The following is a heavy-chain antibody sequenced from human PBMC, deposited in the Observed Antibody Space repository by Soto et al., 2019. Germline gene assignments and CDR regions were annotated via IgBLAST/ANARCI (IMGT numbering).Heavy chain of an antibody. D-gene: IGHD6-6*01. CDR1: GFPFGGIA. CDR3: AKYRQLVIYYFDY. V-gene: IGHV3-23*01. J-gene: IGHJ4*02. Sequence: EVQLLESGGGLDQPGGSLGLSCAASGFPFGGIAMSWVRQAPGRGLEWVSAIGGSGGSTYYADSVKGRFTISRDNSKNTLYLQMNSLRAEDTAVYYCAKYRQLVIYYFDYWGQGTLVTVSS. CDR2: IGGSGGST.